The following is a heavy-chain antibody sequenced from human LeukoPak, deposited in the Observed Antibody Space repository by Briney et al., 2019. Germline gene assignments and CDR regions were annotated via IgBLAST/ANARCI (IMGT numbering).Heavy chain of an antibody. CDR1: GGSISSSSYY. D-gene: IGHD2-21*02. Sequence: SETLSLTCTVSGGSISSSSYYWGWIRQPPGKGLEWIGSICYSGSTYYNPSLKSRVTISVDTSKNQFSLKLSSVTAADTAVYYCARSVYCGGDCSPFDYWGQGTLVTVSS. J-gene: IGHJ4*02. CDR2: ICYSGST. V-gene: IGHV4-39*01. CDR3: ARSVYCGGDCSPFDY.